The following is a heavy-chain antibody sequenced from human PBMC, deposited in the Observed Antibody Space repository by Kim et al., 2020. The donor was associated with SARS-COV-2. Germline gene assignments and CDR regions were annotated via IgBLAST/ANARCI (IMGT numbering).Heavy chain of an antibody. V-gene: IGHV1-46*01. D-gene: IGHD6-6*01. CDR3: ARVAIAGRRFFDY. Sequence: AQKFTGRVTMTRETSTSTVYMELGSLRSEDTAVYYCARVAIAGRRFFDYWGQGTLVTVSS. J-gene: IGHJ4*02.